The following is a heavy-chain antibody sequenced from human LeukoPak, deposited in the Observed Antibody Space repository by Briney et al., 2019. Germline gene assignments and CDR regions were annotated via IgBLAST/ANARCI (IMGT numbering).Heavy chain of an antibody. D-gene: IGHD2/OR15-2a*01. J-gene: IGHJ4*02. V-gene: IGHV3-23*01. CDR2: ISGSGDST. Sequence: GGSLRLSCAASGFTFSSYAMSWVRQAPGKGLEWVSAISGSGDSTYNADSVKGRFTISRDNSKNTLYLQMNSLRAEDTAIYYCAKGVLSAHLDYWGQGTLVLVSS. CDR3: AKGVLSAHLDY. CDR1: GFTFSSYA.